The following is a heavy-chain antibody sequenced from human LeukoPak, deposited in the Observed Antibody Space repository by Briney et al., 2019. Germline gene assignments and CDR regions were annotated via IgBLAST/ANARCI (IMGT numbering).Heavy chain of an antibody. CDR1: EFTFSSYA. Sequence: PGGSLRLSCAASEFTFSSYAMSWVRQAPGKGLEWVSTMSGSGGTTYYADSVKGRFTISRDNSKNTLYLQMNSLRAEDTAVYYCARGETYYYDSSGYYYVTHFDYWGQGTLVTVSS. J-gene: IGHJ4*02. D-gene: IGHD3-22*01. CDR2: MSGSGGTT. CDR3: ARGETYYYDSSGYYYVTHFDY. V-gene: IGHV3-23*01.